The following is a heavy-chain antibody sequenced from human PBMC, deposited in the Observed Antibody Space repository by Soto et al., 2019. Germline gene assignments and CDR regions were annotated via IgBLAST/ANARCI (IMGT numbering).Heavy chain of an antibody. CDR3: ATGYSSSWYLWGPNGAEYFQH. D-gene: IGHD6-13*01. V-gene: IGHV3-7*03. CDR1: GFTFSSYW. J-gene: IGHJ1*01. Sequence: EVQLVESGGGLVQPGGSLRLSCAASGFTFSSYWMSWVRQAPGKGLEWVANIKQDGSEKYYVDSVKGRFTISRDNAKNSLYLQMNSLRAEDTAVYYCATGYSSSWYLWGPNGAEYFQHWGQGTLVTVSS. CDR2: IKQDGSEK.